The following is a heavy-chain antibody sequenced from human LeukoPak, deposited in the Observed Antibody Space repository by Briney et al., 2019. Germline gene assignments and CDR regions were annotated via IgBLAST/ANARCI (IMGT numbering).Heavy chain of an antibody. CDR2: IYYSGST. V-gene: IGHV4-39*01. Sequence: PSETLSLTCTVSGGSISSSSYYWGWIRQPPGKGLVWIGSIYYSGSTYYNPSLKSRVTISVDTSKNQLSLKLSSVTAADTAVYYCASEVSAAGGSWFDPWGQGTLVTVSS. J-gene: IGHJ5*02. CDR1: GGSISSSSYY. CDR3: ASEVSAAGGSWFDP. D-gene: IGHD6-13*01.